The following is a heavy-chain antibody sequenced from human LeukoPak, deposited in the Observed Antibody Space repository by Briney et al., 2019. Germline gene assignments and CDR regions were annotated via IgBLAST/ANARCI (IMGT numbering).Heavy chain of an antibody. J-gene: IGHJ5*02. CDR2: FDLEDGEA. Sequence: ASVKVSCKVSGYTLSVLSMHWGRKPPGKGLGWMGGFDLEDGEATYAQKFQGRVTMTEDTSTDTAYMELSSLRSEDTAVYYCAKGPYCTGGSCYRNWFDPWGQGTLVTVSS. CDR1: GYTLSVLS. D-gene: IGHD2-15*01. CDR3: AKGPYCTGGSCYRNWFDP. V-gene: IGHV1-24*01.